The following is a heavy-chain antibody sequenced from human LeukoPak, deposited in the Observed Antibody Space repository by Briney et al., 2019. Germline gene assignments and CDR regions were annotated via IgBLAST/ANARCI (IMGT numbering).Heavy chain of an antibody. J-gene: IGHJ6*02. CDR3: ARGGLGLYGMDV. Sequence: SETLSLTCAVYGGSFSGYYWSWIRQPPGKGLEWIGEINRSGSTNYNPSLKSRVTISVDTSKNQFSLKLSSVTAADTAVYYCARGGLGLYGMDVWGQGTTVTVSS. CDR2: INRSGST. CDR1: GGSFSGYY. V-gene: IGHV4-34*01.